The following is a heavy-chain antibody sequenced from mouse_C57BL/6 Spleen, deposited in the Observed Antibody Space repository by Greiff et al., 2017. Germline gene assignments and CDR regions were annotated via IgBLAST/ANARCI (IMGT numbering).Heavy chain of an antibody. J-gene: IGHJ1*03. CDR3: ARDYRGYFDV. V-gene: IGHV1-64*01. CDR2: IHPNSGST. D-gene: IGHD2-14*01. CDR1: GYTFTSYW. Sequence: QVQLQQSGAELVKPGASVKLSCKASGYTFTSYWMHWVKQRPGQGLEWIGMIHPNSGSTNYNEKFKSKATLTVDKSSSTAYMQHSGLTSEDSAVYYGARDYRGYFDVWGTGTTGTVSS.